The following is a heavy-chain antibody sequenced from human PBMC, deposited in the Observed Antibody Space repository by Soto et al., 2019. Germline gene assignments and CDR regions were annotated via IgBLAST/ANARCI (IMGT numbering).Heavy chain of an antibody. CDR2: IKQDGSEK. V-gene: IGHV3-7*01. CDR3: ARNGAAAGTSYFDY. Sequence: VGSQRHSCAASGFTFSSYWMSWVRQAPGKGLEWVANIKQDGSEKYYVDSVKGRFTISRDNAKNSLYLQMNSLRAEDTAVYYCARNGAAAGTSYFDYWGQGTLVTSP. J-gene: IGHJ4*02. CDR1: GFTFSSYW. D-gene: IGHD6-13*01.